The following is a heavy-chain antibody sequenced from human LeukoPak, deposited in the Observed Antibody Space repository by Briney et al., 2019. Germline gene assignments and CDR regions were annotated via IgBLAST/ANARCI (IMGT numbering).Heavy chain of an antibody. CDR2: ISGSGGST. Sequence: GGSLRLSCAASGFTFSSYAMSWVRQAPGKGLEWVSAISGSGGSTYYADSVKGRFTISRDNSKNTLYLQMNSLRAEDTAVYYCAKVWDVLRYFGWLLYLDYWGQGTLVTVSS. D-gene: IGHD3-9*01. J-gene: IGHJ4*02. CDR1: GFTFSSYA. V-gene: IGHV3-23*01. CDR3: AKVWDVLRYFGWLLYLDY.